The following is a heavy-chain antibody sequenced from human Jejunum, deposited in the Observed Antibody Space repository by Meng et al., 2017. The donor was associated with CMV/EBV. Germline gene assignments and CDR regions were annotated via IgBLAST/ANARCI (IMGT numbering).Heavy chain of an antibody. V-gene: IGHV4-59*01. D-gene: IGHD6-6*01. Sequence: VSGGSISSYYWNWIRQPPGKGLEWIGYVYYSGGTNYNPSLKSRVTISVDTSKNQFSLKLSPVTAADTAVYYCARAYSSSCRVDYWGQGTRVTVSS. CDR3: ARAYSSSCRVDY. J-gene: IGHJ4*02. CDR2: VYYSGGT. CDR1: GGSISSYY.